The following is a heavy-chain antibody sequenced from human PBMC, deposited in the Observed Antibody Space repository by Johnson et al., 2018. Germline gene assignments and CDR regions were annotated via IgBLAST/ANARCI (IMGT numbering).Heavy chain of an antibody. V-gene: IGHV1-58*01. CDR1: GFTFTSSA. J-gene: IGHJ1*01. CDR2: IVVGSGNT. D-gene: IGHD1-14*01. Sequence: QLVQSGPEVKKPGTSVKVSCKASGFTFTSSAVQWVRQARGQRLEWIGWIVVGSGNTNYAHKFQERVTITRDMSTSTANRELSSLRSEDTAVYYCAAEREEPTGTDQHWGQGTLVTVSS. CDR3: AAEREEPTGTDQH.